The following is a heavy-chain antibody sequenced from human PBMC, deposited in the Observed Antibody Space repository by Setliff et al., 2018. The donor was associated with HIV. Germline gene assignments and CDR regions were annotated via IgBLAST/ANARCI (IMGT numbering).Heavy chain of an antibody. Sequence: GASLKISCQGSGYRFTSYWIAWVRQMPGKGLEWVGIIHPVDSDTRYSPSFQGQVTISADKSISTAYLQWSSLKASDTAMYYCARRASKASLDYWGQGTLVTVSS. V-gene: IGHV5-51*01. CDR2: IHPVDSDT. CDR1: GYRFTSYW. J-gene: IGHJ4*02. CDR3: ARRASKASLDY.